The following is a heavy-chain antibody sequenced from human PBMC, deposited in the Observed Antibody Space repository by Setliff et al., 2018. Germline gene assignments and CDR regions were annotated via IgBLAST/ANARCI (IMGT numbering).Heavy chain of an antibody. V-gene: IGHV1-3*01. Sequence: ASVKVSCKASGYTFTSYAMHWVRQAPGQRLEWMGWIDAGNGNTKYSQKFQGRVTITADQSTRTAYMELSSLRSEDTAVYYCARHSSRPYWGQGTLVTVSS. CDR2: IDAGNGNT. CDR3: ARHSSRPY. CDR1: GYTFTSYA. J-gene: IGHJ4*02.